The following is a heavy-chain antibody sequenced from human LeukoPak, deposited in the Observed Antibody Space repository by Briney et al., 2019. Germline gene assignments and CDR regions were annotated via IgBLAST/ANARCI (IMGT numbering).Heavy chain of an antibody. CDR1: GGSISSGGYY. V-gene: IGHV4-31*03. CDR3: ARYDYGGGDDAFDI. CDR2: IYYSGST. Sequence: PSETLSLTCTVSGGSISSGGYYWSWIRQHPGKGLEWIGYIYYSGSTYYNPSLKSRVTISVDTSKNQFSLKLSSVTAADTAVYYCARYDYGGGDDAFDIWGQGAMVTVSS. J-gene: IGHJ3*02. D-gene: IGHD4-23*01.